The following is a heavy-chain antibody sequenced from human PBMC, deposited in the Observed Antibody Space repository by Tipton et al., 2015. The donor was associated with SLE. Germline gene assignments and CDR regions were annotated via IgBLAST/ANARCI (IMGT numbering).Heavy chain of an antibody. CDR1: GFTFSSYS. CDR3: ARARVSEGYFQH. V-gene: IGHV3-21*03. J-gene: IGHJ1*01. CDR2: ISSSSSYI. Sequence: GSLRLSCAASGFTFSSYSMNWVHQAPGKGLEWVSSISSSSSYIYYADSVKDRFTISRDNAKNSLYLQMNSLRAEDTAVYYCARARVSEGYFQHWGQGTLVTVSS. D-gene: IGHD6-13*01.